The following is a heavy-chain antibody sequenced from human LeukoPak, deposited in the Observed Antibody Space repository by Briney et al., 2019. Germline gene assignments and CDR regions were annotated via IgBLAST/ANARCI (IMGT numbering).Heavy chain of an antibody. J-gene: IGHJ1*01. D-gene: IGHD3-22*01. Sequence: GGSLRLSCAASGFTFSSYGMHWVRQAPGKGLEWVAFIRYDGSNKYYADSVKGRFTISRDNSKNTLYLQMNSLRAEDTAVYYCAKDTTYYYDSSGYYFGYFQHWGPGHPGHRLL. CDR1: GFTFSSYG. CDR2: IRYDGSNK. CDR3: AKDTTYYYDSSGYYFGYFQH. V-gene: IGHV3-30*02.